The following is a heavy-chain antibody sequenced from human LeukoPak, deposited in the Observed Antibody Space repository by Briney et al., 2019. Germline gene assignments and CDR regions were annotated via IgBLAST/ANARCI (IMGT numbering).Heavy chain of an antibody. D-gene: IGHD3-10*01. CDR1: GFTVSSNY. J-gene: IGHJ4*02. CDR2: LYSGGTT. V-gene: IGHV3-53*01. Sequence: GGSLRLSCAASGFTVSSNYMSWVRQPAGKGLEWVSVLYSGGTTFYADSVKGRFTISRDNSKNTLYLQMNSLRADDTAVYYCAKLKGWYGEGYFDYWGQGTVATVSS. CDR3: AKLKGWYGEGYFDY.